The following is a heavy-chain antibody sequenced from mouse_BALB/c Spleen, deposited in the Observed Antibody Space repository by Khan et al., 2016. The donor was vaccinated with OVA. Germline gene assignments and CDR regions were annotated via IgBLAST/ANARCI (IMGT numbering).Heavy chain of an antibody. D-gene: IGHD1-2*01. Sequence: QVQLQQSGAELARPGASVKLSCKASGYTFTDYYINWVKQRTGQGLEWIGEINPGSGDIYYNEKFKGKATLTADHSSSTAYMQLISLTSEDSAVYCCARRNYGGYTVAYWGQGTLVTVSA. J-gene: IGHJ3*01. CDR2: INPGSGDI. CDR1: GYTFTDYY. V-gene: IGHV1-77*01. CDR3: ARRNYGGYTVAY.